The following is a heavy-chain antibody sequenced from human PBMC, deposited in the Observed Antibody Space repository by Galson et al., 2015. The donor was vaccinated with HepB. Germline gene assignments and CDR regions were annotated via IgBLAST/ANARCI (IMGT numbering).Heavy chain of an antibody. CDR1: GLTFSDAW. D-gene: IGHD3-3*01. J-gene: IGHJ4*02. CDR2: IKRKTDGGTI. Sequence: SLRLSCAASGLTFSDAWMSWVRQAPGKGLEWVGRIKRKTDGGTIEYAAPVKGRFIISRDDSKNTLYLQMNSLKTEDTAVYYCTQFLEWSVDYWGQGTLVTVSS. CDR3: TQFLEWSVDY. V-gene: IGHV3-15*01.